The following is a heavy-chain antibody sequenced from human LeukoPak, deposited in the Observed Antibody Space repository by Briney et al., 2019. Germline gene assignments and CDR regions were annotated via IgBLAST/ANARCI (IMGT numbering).Heavy chain of an antibody. CDR1: GYTFTSYD. D-gene: IGHD6-6*01. Sequence: GASVKVSCKASGYTFTSYDINWVRQATGQGLEWMGWMNPNSGNTGYAQKFQGRVTMTTDTSTSTAYMELRSLRSDDTAVYYCARDALSAARTAGGDMDVWGKGTTVTVSS. J-gene: IGHJ6*03. CDR3: ARDALSAARTAGGDMDV. CDR2: MNPNSGNT. V-gene: IGHV1-8*01.